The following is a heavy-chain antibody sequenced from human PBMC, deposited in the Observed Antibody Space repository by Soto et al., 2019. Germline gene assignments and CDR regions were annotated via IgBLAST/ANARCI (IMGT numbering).Heavy chain of an antibody. V-gene: IGHV4-61*05. CDR1: VDSIISSDFY. CDR2: IYYSGST. J-gene: IGHJ4*02. Sequence: SETLSLTCTVSVDSIISSDFYWGWVRQPPGKGLEWIGYIYYSGSTNYNPSLKSRVTISVDTSKNQFSLKLSSVTAADTAVYYCARLTSVAGIDYWGQGTLVTVSS. D-gene: IGHD6-19*01. CDR3: ARLTSVAGIDY.